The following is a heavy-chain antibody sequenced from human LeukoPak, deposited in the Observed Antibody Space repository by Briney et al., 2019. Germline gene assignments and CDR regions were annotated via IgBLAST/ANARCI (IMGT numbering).Heavy chain of an antibody. CDR2: IWYDGSNK. J-gene: IGHJ2*01. CDR1: GFTFSSYG. V-gene: IGHV3-33*01. CDR3: ARGGYDSNRYFDL. D-gene: IGHD3-22*01. Sequence: PGGSLRLSCAASGFTFSSYGMHWVRQAPGKGLEWVAVIWYDGSNKYYADSVEGRFTISRDNSKNTLYLQMNSLRAEDTAVYYCARGGYDSNRYFDLWGRGTLVTVSS.